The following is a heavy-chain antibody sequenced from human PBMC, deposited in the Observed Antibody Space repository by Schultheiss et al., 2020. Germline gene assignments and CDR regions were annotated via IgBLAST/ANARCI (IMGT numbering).Heavy chain of an antibody. J-gene: IGHJ3*02. CDR2: IDPSDSYT. CDR1: GYSFTSYW. Sequence: GGSLRLSCKGSGYSFTSYWISWVRQMPGKGLEWMGRIDPSDSYTNYSPSFQGHVTISADKSISTAYLQWSSLKASDTAMYYCARRPLQYGSGTQGAFDIWGQGTMVTVSS. D-gene: IGHD3-10*01. CDR3: ARRPLQYGSGTQGAFDI. V-gene: IGHV5-10-1*01.